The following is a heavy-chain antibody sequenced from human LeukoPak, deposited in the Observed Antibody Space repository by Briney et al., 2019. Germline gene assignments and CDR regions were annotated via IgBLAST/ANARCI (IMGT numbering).Heavy chain of an antibody. CDR2: IYYSGST. J-gene: IGHJ4*02. Sequence: PSETLSLTCTVSGGSMSYYYWSWIRQLPGKGLEWIGYIYYSGSTDYNPSLKSRVTMSIDTSKNQFSLKLSSVTAADTAVYYCARAGGVVGATTWNYWGQGTPVTVSS. V-gene: IGHV4-59*01. D-gene: IGHD1-26*01. CDR3: ARAGGVVGATTWNY. CDR1: GGSMSYYY.